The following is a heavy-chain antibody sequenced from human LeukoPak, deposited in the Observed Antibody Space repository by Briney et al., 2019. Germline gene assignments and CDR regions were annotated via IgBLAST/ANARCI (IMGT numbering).Heavy chain of an antibody. CDR3: VRTYEIVGATAFYHYFYYMDV. J-gene: IGHJ6*03. D-gene: IGHD1-26*01. Sequence: SETLSLTCTVSGDSISSSNCYWGWIRQPPGKGLEWIGEINYGGSTKYNSSLKSRVIISVDTSKNQFSLKLTSVTAADTAIYYCVRTYEIVGATAFYHYFYYMDVWGKGTTVTISS. CDR1: GDSISSSNCY. V-gene: IGHV4-39*07. CDR2: INYGGST.